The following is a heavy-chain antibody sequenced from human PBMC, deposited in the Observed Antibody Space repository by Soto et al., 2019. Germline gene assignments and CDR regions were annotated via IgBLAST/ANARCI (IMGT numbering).Heavy chain of an antibody. CDR1: GGSISSYY. V-gene: IGHV4-59*01. J-gene: IGHJ4*02. CDR2: VYYSGTT. D-gene: IGHD5-18*01. Sequence: PSETLSLTCIVSGGSISSYYRSWIRQPPGKGLEWIGYVYYSGTTYHNPSLKSRVTMSVDTSNNQFSLKVSSVTAADTAVYYCARAGYSYNTGYYFDYWGQGTLVTVSS. CDR3: ARAGYSYNTGYYFDY.